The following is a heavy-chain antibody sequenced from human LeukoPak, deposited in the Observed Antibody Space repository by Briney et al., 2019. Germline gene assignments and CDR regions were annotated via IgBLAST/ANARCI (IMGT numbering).Heavy chain of an antibody. J-gene: IGHJ4*02. CDR3: ARRVPRQKAYSFWSGYLDY. Sequence: PGGSLRLSCAASGLTFSSYSMNWVRQAPGKGLEWVSSISSSSSYIYYADSVKGRFTISRDNSKNTLFLQMNSLRAEDTAVYYCARRVPRQKAYSFWSGYLDYWGQGTLVTVSS. V-gene: IGHV3-21*04. D-gene: IGHD3-3*01. CDR2: ISSSSSYI. CDR1: GLTFSSYS.